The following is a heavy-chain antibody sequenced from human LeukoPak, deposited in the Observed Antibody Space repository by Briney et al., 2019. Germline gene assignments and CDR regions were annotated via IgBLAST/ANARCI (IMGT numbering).Heavy chain of an antibody. V-gene: IGHV3-9*01. CDR2: ISWNSGSI. J-gene: IGHJ6*02. CDR3: AKSRWGSYYYYGMDV. D-gene: IGHD5-24*01. CDR1: GFTFDDYA. Sequence: GGSLRLSCAASGFTFDDYAMHWVRQAPGKGLEWVSGISWNSGSIGYADSVKGRLTISRDNAKNSLYLQMNSLRAEDTALYYCAKSRWGSYYYYGMDVWGQGTTVTVSS.